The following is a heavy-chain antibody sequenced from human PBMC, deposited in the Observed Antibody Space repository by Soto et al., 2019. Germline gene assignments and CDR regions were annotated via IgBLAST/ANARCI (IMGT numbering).Heavy chain of an antibody. CDR2: IIPMHGIV. Sequence: QVQLVQSGAEVKKPGSSVRVSCKASGGTFRTYTFIWVRQAPGQGLEWMGRIIPMHGIVNYAQKFQGRVTITADKSTSTAHMEVSSLRSEDTAVYYCASSSPNNHYFDYWVQGTLVTFSS. CDR3: ASSSPNNHYFDY. J-gene: IGHJ4*02. CDR1: GGTFRTYT. D-gene: IGHD2-2*01. V-gene: IGHV1-69*02.